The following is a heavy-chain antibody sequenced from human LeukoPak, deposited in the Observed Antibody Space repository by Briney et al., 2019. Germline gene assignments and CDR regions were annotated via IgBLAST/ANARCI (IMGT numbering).Heavy chain of an antibody. CDR2: ISYDGSNK. V-gene: IGHV3-30*18. CDR1: GFTFSYYG. CDR3: AKDVYNGRSGYQYHFGMDV. J-gene: IGHJ6*02. Sequence: GGSLRLSCAASGFTFSYYGMHWVRQAPGKGLEWVAAISYDGSNKYYVDSVKGRFTISRDDSKNTLYLQMNSLRAEDTAVYYCAKDVYNGRSGYQYHFGMDVWGQGTTVTVSS. D-gene: IGHD6-25*01.